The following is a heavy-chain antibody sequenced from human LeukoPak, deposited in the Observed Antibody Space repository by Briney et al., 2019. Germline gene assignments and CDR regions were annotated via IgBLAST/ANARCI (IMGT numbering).Heavy chain of an antibody. V-gene: IGHV4-34*01. CDR3: AGEPSDYYYYGMDV. J-gene: IGHJ6*02. D-gene: IGHD1-26*01. CDR2: INHSGST. CDR1: GGSFSGYY. Sequence: SETLSLTWAVYGGSFSGYYWSWIRQPPGKGLEWIGEINHSGSTNYNPSLKSRVTISVDTSKSQFSLKLSSVTAADTAVYYCAGEPSDYYYYGMDVWGQGTTVTVSS.